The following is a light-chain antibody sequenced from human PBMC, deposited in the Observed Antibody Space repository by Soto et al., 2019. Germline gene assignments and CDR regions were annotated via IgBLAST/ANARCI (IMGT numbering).Light chain of an antibody. CDR3: QQYNNWPPYT. CDR2: CAS. J-gene: IGKJ2*01. Sequence: EIVMTQSPAPLSVSPGERATLSCRASQRVGSDLAWYQQKPGQAPRLLIYCASTRATGFPARFSGSGSGTEVTLTISTLQSEDFAVYYCQQYNNWPPYTFGQGTKLEIK. V-gene: IGKV3-15*01. CDR1: QRVGSD.